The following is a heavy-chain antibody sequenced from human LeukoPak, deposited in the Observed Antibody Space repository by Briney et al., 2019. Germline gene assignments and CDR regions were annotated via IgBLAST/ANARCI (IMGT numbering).Heavy chain of an antibody. V-gene: IGHV5-51*01. J-gene: IGHJ6*03. CDR2: IYPGDSDT. CDR3: ARHIEYWSGFPGFYMDV. CDR1: GYAFTDYW. D-gene: IGHD3-3*01. Sequence: GESLKISCKASGYAFTDYWIGWVRQLPGKGLECMGVIYPGDSDTKYSPSFQDQVTISADKSIRTASLQLSSLKASDTAIYYCARHIEYWSGFPGFYMDVWGKGTPVTVS.